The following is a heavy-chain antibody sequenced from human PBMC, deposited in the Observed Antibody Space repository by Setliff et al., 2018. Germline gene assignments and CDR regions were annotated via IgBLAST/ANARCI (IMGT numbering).Heavy chain of an antibody. Sequence: ASVKVSCKASGYIFTRYRITWVRQSPGQGLEWMGWISTRNDDTGYAQKFKGRVTLTTDTSTNTAYMELKSLRSDDTAVYYCARRSGDRGMTTGWPDDFDYWGPGTLVTVSS. CDR3: ARRSGDRGMTTGWPDDFDY. J-gene: IGHJ4*02. CDR2: ISTRNDDT. CDR1: GYIFTRYR. V-gene: IGHV1-18*01. D-gene: IGHD4-17*01.